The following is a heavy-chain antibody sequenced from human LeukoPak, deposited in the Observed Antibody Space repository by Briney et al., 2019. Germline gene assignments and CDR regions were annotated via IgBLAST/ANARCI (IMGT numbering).Heavy chain of an antibody. Sequence: ASVKVSCKASGYTFTGSYMHWVRQAPGQGLEWMGWINPNSGDTNYAQKFRGRVTMTRDTSINTAYMELSSLRSDDTAVYYCAREVYSSGWKNLDYWGQGTLVTVSS. D-gene: IGHD6-19*01. CDR3: AREVYSSGWKNLDY. CDR1: GYTFTGSY. J-gene: IGHJ4*02. V-gene: IGHV1-2*02. CDR2: INPNSGDT.